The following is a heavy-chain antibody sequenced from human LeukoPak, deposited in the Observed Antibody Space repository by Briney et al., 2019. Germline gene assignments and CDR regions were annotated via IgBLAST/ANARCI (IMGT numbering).Heavy chain of an antibody. CDR3: ARLPLVGRFLEWLPIHSGDAFDI. CDR2: MNTNTGNP. V-gene: IGHV7-4-1*02. J-gene: IGHJ3*02. D-gene: IGHD3-3*01. Sequence: ASVKVSCKASGHTFTSYAMNWVRQAPGQGLEWMGWMNTNTGNPTYAQGFTGRFVFSLDTSVSTAYLQISSLKAEDTAVYYCARLPLVGRFLEWLPIHSGDAFDIWGQGTMVTVSS. CDR1: GHTFTSYA.